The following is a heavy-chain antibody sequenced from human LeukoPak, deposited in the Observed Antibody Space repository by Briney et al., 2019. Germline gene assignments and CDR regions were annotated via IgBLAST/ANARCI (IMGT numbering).Heavy chain of an antibody. CDR1: GFTFITYG. CDR3: AKDYGYYGSGSLLDY. Sequence: GGSLRLSCAPSGFTFITYGMHWVRQVPGKGLEWVAFIRHDGANKYYTDPVKGRFTISRDNSKNTVYLQMSSLRAEDTAVYYCAKDYGYYGSGSLLDYWGQGTRVTVSS. V-gene: IGHV3-30*02. CDR2: IRHDGANK. D-gene: IGHD3-10*01. J-gene: IGHJ4*02.